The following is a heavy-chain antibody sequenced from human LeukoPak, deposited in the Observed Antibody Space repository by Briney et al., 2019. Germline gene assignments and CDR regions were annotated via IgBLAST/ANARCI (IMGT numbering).Heavy chain of an antibody. D-gene: IGHD3-10*01. CDR3: ARDRGIWFGEISSY. V-gene: IGHV1-18*01. J-gene: IGHJ4*02. Sequence: GASVKVSCKASDYTFTSYGISWVRQAPGQGLEWMGWISAYNGNTNYAQKLQGRVTMTRDTSTRTAYMEVRSLRSDDTAVYCCARDRGIWFGEISSYWGQGTPVTVSS. CDR1: DYTFTSYG. CDR2: ISAYNGNT.